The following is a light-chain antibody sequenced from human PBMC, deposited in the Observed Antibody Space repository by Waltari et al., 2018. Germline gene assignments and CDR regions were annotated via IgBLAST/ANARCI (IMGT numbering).Light chain of an antibody. J-gene: IGLJ3*02. V-gene: IGLV8-61*01. CDR2: NTY. Sequence: QTVVTQEPSFSVSPGGTVTLTCGLTSGSVSTNYYPSWYQQTPGQAPRALIYNTYSRSSGVPDRFACSILGNKAALTITGAQADDESDYYCVLYLGSDTWVFGGGTKLTVL. CDR3: VLYLGSDTWV. CDR1: SGSVSTNYY.